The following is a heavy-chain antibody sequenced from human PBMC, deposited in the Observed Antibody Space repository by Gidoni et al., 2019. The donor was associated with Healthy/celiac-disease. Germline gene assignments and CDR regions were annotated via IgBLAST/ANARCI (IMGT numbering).Heavy chain of an antibody. CDR3: AHKGVGGYIVATAKYNCFDP. CDR2: IYWNDDK. D-gene: IGHD5-12*01. J-gene: IGHJ5*02. Sequence: GKALEWLALIYWNDDKRYSPSLKSRLTITKDTSKNQVVLTMTNMDPVDTATYYCAHKGVGGYIVATAKYNCFDPWGQGTLVTVSS. V-gene: IGHV2-5*01.